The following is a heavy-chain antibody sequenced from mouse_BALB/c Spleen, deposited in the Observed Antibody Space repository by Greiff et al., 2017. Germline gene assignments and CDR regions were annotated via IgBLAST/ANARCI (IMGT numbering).Heavy chain of an antibody. D-gene: IGHD3-3*01. Sequence: QVQLQQSGPELVKPGASVKISCKASGYAFSSSWMNWVKQRPGQGLEWIGRIYPGDGDTNYNGKFKGKATLTADKSSSTAYMQLSSLTSVDSAVYFCARSRDGWCAYWGQGTLVTVSA. CDR2: IYPGDGDT. CDR1: GYAFSSSW. V-gene: IGHV1-82*01. J-gene: IGHJ3*01. CDR3: ARSRDGWCAY.